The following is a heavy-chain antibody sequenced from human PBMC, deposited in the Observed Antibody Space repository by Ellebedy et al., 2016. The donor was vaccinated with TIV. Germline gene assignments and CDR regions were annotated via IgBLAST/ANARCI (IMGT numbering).Heavy chain of an antibody. Sequence: GGSLRLSCAASGFSFRSYWMSWVRQVPGKGLEWVANIRQDGSEKYYVDSVKGRFTISRDNAKNSLFLQMSSLRAEDTAVYYCATDGSYGDHLFPQHAFSTWGQGTMVSVSS. D-gene: IGHD4-17*01. CDR3: ATDGSYGDHLFPQHAFST. V-gene: IGHV3-7*01. CDR1: GFSFRSYW. J-gene: IGHJ3*01. CDR2: IRQDGSEK.